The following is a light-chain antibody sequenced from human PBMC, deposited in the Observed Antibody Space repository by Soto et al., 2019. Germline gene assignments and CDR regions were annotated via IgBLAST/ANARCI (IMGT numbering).Light chain of an antibody. CDR3: HQYNDWPPA. CDR2: DAS. V-gene: IGKV3-15*01. Sequence: EIVLTHSPGTLSLSPCERATLSCRASQSVASNLAWYQQKPGQAPRLLIYDASTRATGIPARFSGSGSGTEFTLTISSLQSEDFAVFYCHQYNDWPPAFGQGTKV. J-gene: IGKJ1*01. CDR1: QSVASN.